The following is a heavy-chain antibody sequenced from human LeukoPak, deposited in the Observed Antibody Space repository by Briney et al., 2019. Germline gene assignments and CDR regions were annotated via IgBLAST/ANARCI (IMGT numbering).Heavy chain of an antibody. Sequence: GGSLRLSCAASGFTFSSYSMNWVRQAPGKGLEWVSYISSSSSTIYYADSVKGRFTISRDNAKNSLYLQMNSLRAEDTAVYYCATSGKWELILFDYWGQGTLVTVSS. V-gene: IGHV3-48*01. J-gene: IGHJ4*02. CDR3: ATSGKWELILFDY. D-gene: IGHD1-26*01. CDR1: GFTFSSYS. CDR2: ISSSSSTI.